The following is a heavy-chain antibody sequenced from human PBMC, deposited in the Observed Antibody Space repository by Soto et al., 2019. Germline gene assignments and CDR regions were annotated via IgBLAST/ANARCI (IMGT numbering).Heavy chain of an antibody. CDR3: ARQATTRQYPLDY. J-gene: IGHJ4*02. D-gene: IGHD4-4*01. CDR2: IWYDGSNK. V-gene: IGHV3-33*01. CDR1: GFTFSSYG. Sequence: QPGGSLRLSCAASGFTFSSYGMHWVRQAPGKGLEWVAVIWYDGSNKYCADSVKGRFTISRDNSKNTLYLQMNSLRAEDTAVYYCARQATTRQYPLDYWGKGTLVTVSS.